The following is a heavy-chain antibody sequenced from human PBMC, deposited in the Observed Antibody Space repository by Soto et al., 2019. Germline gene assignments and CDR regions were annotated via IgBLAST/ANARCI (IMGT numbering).Heavy chain of an antibody. Sequence: EVQLVESGGGLVKPGGSLRLSCAASGFTFSSYSMNWVRQAPGKGLEWVSSISSSSSYIYYADSVKGRFTISSDNAKNSLYPQMNSLRAEDTAVYYCASEQWAGGMDIWGQGTTVTVSS. D-gene: IGHD6-19*01. V-gene: IGHV3-21*01. CDR1: GFTFSSYS. J-gene: IGHJ6*02. CDR3: ASEQWAGGMDI. CDR2: ISSSSSYI.